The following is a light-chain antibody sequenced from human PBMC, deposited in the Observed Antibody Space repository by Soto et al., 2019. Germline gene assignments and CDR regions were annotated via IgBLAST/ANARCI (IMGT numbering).Light chain of an antibody. CDR1: IRDIGGYNF. Sequence: QSVLTQPRSVSGSPGQSITISCSGTIRDIGGYNFISWYQQHPGAAPKIIIYDVSKRPSGVPDRFSGSTSGNTASLTISGLQAEDVAFYYCCSYAGSNTLAFGGGTEVT. CDR2: DVS. J-gene: IGLJ2*01. CDR3: CSYAGSNTLA. V-gene: IGLV2-11*01.